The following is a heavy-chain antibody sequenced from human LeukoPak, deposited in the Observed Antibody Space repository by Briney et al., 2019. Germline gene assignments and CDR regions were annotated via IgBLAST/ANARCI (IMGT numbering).Heavy chain of an antibody. V-gene: IGHV3-30-3*01. Sequence: GGSLTLSCAASGFTFSSYAMHWVRQAPGKGLEWVAVISYDGSNKYYADSVKGRFTICRDNSKKTLYLQMNSLRAEDTAVYYCARDPLEVDTAMVGAFDYWGQGTLVTVSS. D-gene: IGHD5-18*01. CDR3: ARDPLEVDTAMVGAFDY. J-gene: IGHJ4*02. CDR2: ISYDGSNK. CDR1: GFTFSSYA.